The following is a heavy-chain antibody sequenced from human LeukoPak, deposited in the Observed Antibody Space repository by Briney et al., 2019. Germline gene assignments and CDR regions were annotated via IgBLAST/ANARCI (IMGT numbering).Heavy chain of an antibody. CDR1: GYISTSYG. J-gene: IGHJ4*02. Sequence: ASVKVSCKASGYISTSYGISWVRQAPGQGLEWMGWISAYNGNTNYAQKLQGRVTMTTDTSTSTAYMELRSLRSDDTAVYYCARVEVDIVATITFDYWGQGTLVTVSS. D-gene: IGHD5-12*01. CDR3: ARVEVDIVATITFDY. CDR2: ISAYNGNT. V-gene: IGHV1-18*04.